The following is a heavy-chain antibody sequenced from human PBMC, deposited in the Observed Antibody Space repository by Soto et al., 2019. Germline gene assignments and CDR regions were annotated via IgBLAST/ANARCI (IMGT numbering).Heavy chain of an antibody. J-gene: IGHJ3*02. CDR3: ARDGRIRGDIITHHDAFDI. Sequence: QVQLVESGGGVVQPGMSLRLSCTASGFTFSGYGMHWVRQAPGKGLECVAVISYDGTNKYYGDSVKGRFTISRDNSKNTVYLQMNSLRPEDTAVYYCARDGRIRGDIITHHDAFDIWGQGTMLTVSS. CDR1: GFTFSGYG. CDR2: ISYDGTNK. V-gene: IGHV3-30*03. D-gene: IGHD3-10*01.